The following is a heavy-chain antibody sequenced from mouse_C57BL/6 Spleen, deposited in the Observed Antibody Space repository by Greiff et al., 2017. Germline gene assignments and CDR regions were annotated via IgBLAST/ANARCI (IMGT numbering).Heavy chain of an antibody. CDR1: GFTFSDYY. Sequence: EVMLVESGGGLVQPGGSLKLSCAASGFTFSDYYMYWVRQTPEKRLEWVAYISNGGGSTYYPDTVKGRFTISRDNAKNNLYLQMSRLKSEDTAMYYCARGFLEYFDVWGTGTTVTVSS. J-gene: IGHJ1*03. CDR3: ARGFLEYFDV. CDR2: ISNGGGST. V-gene: IGHV5-12*01.